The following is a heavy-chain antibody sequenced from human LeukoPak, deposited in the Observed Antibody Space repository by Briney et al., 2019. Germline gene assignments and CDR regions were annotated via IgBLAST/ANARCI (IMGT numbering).Heavy chain of an antibody. Sequence: SVTVSCKASGGTFSSYAISWVRQAPGQGLEWMGGIIPIFGTANYAQKFQGRVTITADESTSTAYMELSSLRSEDTAVYYCARGLRTVTNAFDIWGQGTMVTVSS. D-gene: IGHD4-17*01. CDR1: GGTFSSYA. CDR2: IIPIFGTA. J-gene: IGHJ3*02. CDR3: ARGLRTVTNAFDI. V-gene: IGHV1-69*13.